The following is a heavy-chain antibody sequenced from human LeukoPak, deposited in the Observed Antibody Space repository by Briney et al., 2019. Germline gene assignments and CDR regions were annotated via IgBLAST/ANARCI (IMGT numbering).Heavy chain of an antibody. CDR2: ISGSGGST. D-gene: IGHD1-26*01. Sequence: GGSLRLSCAASGFTFSSYAMSWVRQAPGKGLEWVSAISGSGGSTYYADSVKGRFTISRDNSKNTLYLQMNTLRAEDTAVYYCARGATYAYYFDLWGQGTLVTVSS. CDR1: GFTFSSYA. J-gene: IGHJ4*02. V-gene: IGHV3-23*01. CDR3: ARGATYAYYFDL.